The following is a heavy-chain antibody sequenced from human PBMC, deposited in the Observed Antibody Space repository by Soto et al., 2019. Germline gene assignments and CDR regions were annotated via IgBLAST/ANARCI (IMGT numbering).Heavy chain of an antibody. Sequence: GGSLRLSCAASGFTFRSFTMNWVRQAPGKGLEWVSTISSNSAYIYYTDALRGRFTISRDNAKNSLHLQMNSLRAEDTAVYYCTTDASRDSSARGWFDPWGPGTLVTVSS. CDR2: ISSNSAYI. CDR1: GFTFRSFT. D-gene: IGHD6-13*01. CDR3: TTDASRDSSARGWFDP. V-gene: IGHV3-21*01. J-gene: IGHJ5*02.